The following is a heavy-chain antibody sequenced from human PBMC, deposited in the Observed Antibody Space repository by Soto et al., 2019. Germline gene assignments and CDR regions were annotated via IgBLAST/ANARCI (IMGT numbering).Heavy chain of an antibody. V-gene: IGHV1-8*01. Sequence: QVRLVQSGAEVKEPGASMKVSCKASGYSFTALDINWVRQAPGQGLEWMGWMSPKGGETGYAQKFQGRVAMTSDNSLTTVYMELSSLTPEDTAVYFCARGIAEGFDYWGPGPMVAVSS. CDR1: GYSFTALD. CDR3: ARGIAEGFDY. CDR2: MSPKGGET. D-gene: IGHD2-15*01. J-gene: IGHJ4*02.